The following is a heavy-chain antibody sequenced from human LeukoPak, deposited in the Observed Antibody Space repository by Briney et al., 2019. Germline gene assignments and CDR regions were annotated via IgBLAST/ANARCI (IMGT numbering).Heavy chain of an antibody. CDR1: GGSFSGYY. D-gene: IGHD3-3*01. CDR3: ARGPIRDFWSGYYSPYYFDY. Sequence: PSETLSLTCAVYGGSFSGYYWSWIRQPPGKGLEWIGEINHSGSTNYNPSLKSRVTISVDTSKNQFSLKLSSVTAADTAVYYCARGPIRDFWSGYYSPYYFDYWGQGTLVTVSS. CDR2: INHSGST. V-gene: IGHV4-34*01. J-gene: IGHJ4*02.